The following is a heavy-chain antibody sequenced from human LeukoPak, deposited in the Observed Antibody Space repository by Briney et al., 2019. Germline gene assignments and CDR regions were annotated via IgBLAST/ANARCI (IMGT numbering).Heavy chain of an antibody. CDR3: ARVTNPINYDILTGYYYYYYYYMDV. Sequence: VAPVKVSCQASGYTFTGYYMHWVRQAPGQGLEWMGWINPNSGGTNYAQKFQGRVTMTRDTSISTAYMELSRLRSDDTAVYYCARVTNPINYDILTGYYYYYYYYMDVWGKGTTVTISS. V-gene: IGHV1-2*02. J-gene: IGHJ6*03. CDR2: INPNSGGT. D-gene: IGHD3-9*01. CDR1: GYTFTGYY.